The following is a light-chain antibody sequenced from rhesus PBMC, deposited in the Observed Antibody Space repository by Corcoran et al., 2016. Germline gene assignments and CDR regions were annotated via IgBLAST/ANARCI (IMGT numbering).Light chain of an antibody. V-gene: IGLV2-32*02. Sequence: QAALTQPRSVSGSPGQSVTISCTGTSSDIGGYNYVSWYQQHPGTAPKLMIYEVSKRPSGVSDRFSGSKSGNTASLPISWPQAEAEADYYCSSYAGSNTYIFGAGTRLTVL. CDR2: EVS. CDR3: SSYAGSNTYI. J-gene: IGLJ1*01. CDR1: SSDIGGYNY.